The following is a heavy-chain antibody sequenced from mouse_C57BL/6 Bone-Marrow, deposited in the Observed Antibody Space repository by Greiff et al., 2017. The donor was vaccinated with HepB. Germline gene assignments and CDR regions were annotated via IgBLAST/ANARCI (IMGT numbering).Heavy chain of an antibody. CDR1: GFTFSSYA. V-gene: IGHV5-4*01. Sequence: EVQLVESGGGLVKPGGSLKLSCAASGFTFSSYAMSWVRQTPEKRLEWVATISDGGGYTYYPDNVKGRFTISRDNAKNNLYLQMSHLKSEDTAMYYCASTVVGYFDVWGTGTTVTVSS. CDR3: ASTVVGYFDV. J-gene: IGHJ1*03. D-gene: IGHD1-1*01. CDR2: ISDGGGYT.